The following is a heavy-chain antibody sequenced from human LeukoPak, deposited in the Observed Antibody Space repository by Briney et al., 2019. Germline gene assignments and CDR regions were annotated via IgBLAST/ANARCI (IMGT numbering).Heavy chain of an antibody. D-gene: IGHD1-26*01. CDR3: ARNKGWEMPAELDS. V-gene: IGHV3-53*01. J-gene: IGHJ4*02. CDR2: IYSGGST. CDR1: GFTVSSNY. Sequence: GGFLRLSCAASGFTVSSNYMSWVRQAPGKGLEWVSVIYSGGSTYYADSVKGRFTISRDNSKNTLYLQMNSLRAEDTAFYYCARNKGWEMPAELDSWGQGTLVTVSS.